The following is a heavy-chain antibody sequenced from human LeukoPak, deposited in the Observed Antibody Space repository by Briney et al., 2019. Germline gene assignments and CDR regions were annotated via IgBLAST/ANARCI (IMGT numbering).Heavy chain of an antibody. D-gene: IGHD5-12*01. CDR3: ARDGGQTATIFWYFDL. CDR2: ISYDGSNK. CDR1: GFTFSSYA. V-gene: IGHV3-30*14. Sequence: GGSLRLSCAASGFTFSSYAMHWVRQAPGKGLEWVAVISYDGSNKYYADSVKGRFTISRDNSKNTLYLQMNSLRAEDTAVYYCARDGGQTATIFWYFDLWGRGTLVTVSS. J-gene: IGHJ2*01.